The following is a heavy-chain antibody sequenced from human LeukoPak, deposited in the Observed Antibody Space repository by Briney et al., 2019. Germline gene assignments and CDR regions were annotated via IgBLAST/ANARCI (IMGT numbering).Heavy chain of an antibody. CDR2: ISYDGSNK. CDR1: GFTFSSYA. CDR3: ARVPFDY. J-gene: IGHJ4*02. V-gene: IGHV3-30-3*01. Sequence: PGGSLRLSCAASGFTFSSYAMHWVRQAPGKGLEWVAVISYDGSNKYYADSVKGQFTISRDNSKNTLYLQMNSLRAEDTAVYYCARVPFDYWGQGILVTVSS.